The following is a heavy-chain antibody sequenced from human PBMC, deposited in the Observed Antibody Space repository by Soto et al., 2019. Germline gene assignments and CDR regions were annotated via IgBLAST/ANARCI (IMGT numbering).Heavy chain of an antibody. CDR3: AHRPSYCSGGSCYSGFDY. CDR1: GFSLSTSGVG. Sequence: QITLKESGPTLVKPTQTLTLTCTFSGFSLSTSGVGVGWIRQPPGKALEWLALIYWDDDKRYSPSLKSRLTIPKAPXXXQXXRTMTNMDPVDTATYYCAHRPSYCSGGSCYSGFDYWGQGTLVTVSS. V-gene: IGHV2-5*02. CDR2: IYWDDDK. J-gene: IGHJ4*02. D-gene: IGHD2-15*01.